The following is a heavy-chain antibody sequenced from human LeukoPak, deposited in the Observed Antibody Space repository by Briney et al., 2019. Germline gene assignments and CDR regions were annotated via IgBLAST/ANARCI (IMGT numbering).Heavy chain of an antibody. J-gene: IGHJ6*02. Sequence: GGSLRLSCAASGLTFDDYAIHWGRQTPGEGVGGGANIKKDGSKKYYVDSVKGRFTISRDNAKNSLYLQMNSLRAEDTALYYCAKTVIPETPAIYGMDVWGQGTTVTVSS. CDR3: AKTVIPETPAIYGMDV. V-gene: IGHV3-7*03. D-gene: IGHD2-2*01. CDR1: GLTFDDYA. CDR2: IKKDGSKK.